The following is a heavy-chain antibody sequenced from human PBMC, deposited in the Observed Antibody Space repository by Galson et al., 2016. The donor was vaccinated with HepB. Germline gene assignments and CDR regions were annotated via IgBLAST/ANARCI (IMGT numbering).Heavy chain of an antibody. V-gene: IGHV3-74*01. Sequence: SLRLSCADSRFTFSSYWMHWVRQVPGKGPVWVSVISGDASGTRYADSVKGRFTISRDNTKNTLYLQKNSLRADDTAVYYCVSPLHNDGNSGMAFDIWGQGTMVTVSS. CDR3: VSPLHNDGNSGMAFDI. J-gene: IGHJ3*02. D-gene: IGHD4-23*01. CDR2: ISGDASGT. CDR1: RFTFSSYW.